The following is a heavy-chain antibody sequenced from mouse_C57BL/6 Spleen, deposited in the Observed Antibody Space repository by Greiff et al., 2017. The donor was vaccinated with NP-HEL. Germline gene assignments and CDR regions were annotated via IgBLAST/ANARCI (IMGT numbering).Heavy chain of an antibody. CDR3: ARLNYCGSSYDYYAMDY. J-gene: IGHJ4*01. Sequence: QVQLQQSGAELMKPGASVKLSCKATGYTFTGYWIEWVKQRPGHGLEWIGEILPGSGSTNYNEKFKGKATFTADTSSNTAYMQLSSLTTEDSAIYYCARLNYCGSSYDYYAMDYWGQGTSVTVSS. CDR2: ILPGSGST. V-gene: IGHV1-9*01. D-gene: IGHD1-1*01. CDR1: GYTFTGYW.